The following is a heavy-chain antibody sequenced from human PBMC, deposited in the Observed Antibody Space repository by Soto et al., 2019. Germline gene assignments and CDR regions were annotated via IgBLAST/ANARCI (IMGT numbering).Heavy chain of an antibody. CDR3: ARGRGDPFPYTYDY. J-gene: IGHJ4*02. D-gene: IGHD3-16*01. CDR2: INHSGST. Sequence: SETLSLTCAVYGGSFSGYYWSWIRQPPGKGLEWIGEINHSGSTNYNPSLKSRVTISVDTSKNQFSLKLSSVTAADTAVYYCARGRGDPFPYTYDYWGQGTLVTVSS. CDR1: GGSFSGYY. V-gene: IGHV4-34*01.